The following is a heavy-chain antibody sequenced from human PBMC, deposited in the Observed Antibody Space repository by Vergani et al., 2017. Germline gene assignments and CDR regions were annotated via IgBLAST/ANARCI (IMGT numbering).Heavy chain of an antibody. CDR3: AKGGGGYCSGGTCYPEY. CDR1: GFTFNSYG. V-gene: IGHV3-30*02. J-gene: IGHJ4*02. D-gene: IGHD2-15*01. Sequence: QVQLVESGGGVVQPGGSLRLSCAASGFTFNSYGMHWVRQAPGKGLEWVASIRSDESRRYYGDSMEGPFTISRDNSKNTVYLQMKSLRPEDTAVYYCAKGGGGYCSGGTCYPEYWGQGTLVIVSS. CDR2: IRSDESRR.